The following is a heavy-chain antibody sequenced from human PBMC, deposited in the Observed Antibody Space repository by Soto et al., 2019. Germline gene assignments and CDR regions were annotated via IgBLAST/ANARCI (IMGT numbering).Heavy chain of an antibody. V-gene: IGHV1-18*01. J-gene: IGHJ4*02. CDR3: ARDLQLYCSGGSCYVNYFDY. CDR1: GYTFTSYG. D-gene: IGHD2-15*01. Sequence: QVQLVQSGAEVKKPGASVKVSCKASGYTFTSYGISWVRQAPGQGLEWMGWISAYNGNTNYAQKLQGRVTMTTDTSTSTAYMELRSLRSDDTAVYYCARDLQLYCSGGSCYVNYFDYWGQGTLVTVSS. CDR2: ISAYNGNT.